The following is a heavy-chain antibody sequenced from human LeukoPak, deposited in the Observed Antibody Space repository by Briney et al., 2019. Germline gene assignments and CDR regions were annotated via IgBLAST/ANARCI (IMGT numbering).Heavy chain of an antibody. V-gene: IGHV3-43*01. CDR3: AKDMMAIVGGTTSAFDM. CDR1: GFAFDRFT. CDR2: INRRGHT. D-gene: IGHD1-26*01. J-gene: IGHJ3*02. Sequence: GGSLRLSCAASGFAFDRFTIHWVRQTPGKGLEWVSLINRRGHTFYADSVKGRFTISRDNSRNSLYLQMNSLRAEDTALYYCAKDMMAIVGGTTSAFDMWGQGTMVTVSS.